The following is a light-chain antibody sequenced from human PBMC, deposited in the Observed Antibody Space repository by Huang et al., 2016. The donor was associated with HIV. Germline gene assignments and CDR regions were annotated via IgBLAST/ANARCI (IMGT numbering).Light chain of an antibody. J-gene: IGKJ4*01. CDR1: QSVSNSN. CDR3: QQYDSSPLT. CDR2: GAS. V-gene: IGKV3-20*01. Sequence: EIVLTQSPGTLSSSPGERATLSCMASQSVSNSNLAWYQQQPGQAPRLLSYGASTRATGIPDRFSGSGSGTDFTLTISRLEAEDFARYYFQQYDSSPLTFGGGTKVEIK.